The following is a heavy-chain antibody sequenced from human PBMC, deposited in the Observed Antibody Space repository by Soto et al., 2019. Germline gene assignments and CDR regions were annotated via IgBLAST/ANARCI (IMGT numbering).Heavy chain of an antibody. V-gene: IGHV3-11*01. CDR2: ISSTGTTA. Sequence: QLQLVESGGGLVKPGGSLTLSCEVSGFTFSDFAMTWIRQAPGKGLEWVSYISSTGTTAYYAASVKGRFTISRDNAKKSLFLQMNSLKVEDTAVYYCAEGGYYLGHWGQGTLVTVSS. CDR1: GFTFSDFA. J-gene: IGHJ1*01. D-gene: IGHD5-12*01. CDR3: AEGGYYLGH.